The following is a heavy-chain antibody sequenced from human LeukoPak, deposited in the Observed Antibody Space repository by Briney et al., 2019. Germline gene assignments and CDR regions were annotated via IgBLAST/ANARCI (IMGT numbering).Heavy chain of an antibody. D-gene: IGHD3-16*01. V-gene: IGHV3-7*05. CDR3: ARVGDEVAYTRGYLDH. J-gene: IGHJ4*02. Sequence: GGSLRLSCAASGFTFSTYWMCWVRQAPGKGLEWVANINQDGSEKNYVDSVKGRFTISRDNAKNSLYLQMNSLRAEDTAVYYCARVGDEVAYTRGYLDHWGQGTLVTVSS. CDR2: INQDGSEK. CDR1: GFTFSTYW.